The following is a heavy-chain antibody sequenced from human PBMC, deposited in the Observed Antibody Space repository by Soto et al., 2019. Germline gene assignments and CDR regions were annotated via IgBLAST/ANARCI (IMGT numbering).Heavy chain of an antibody. D-gene: IGHD3-10*01. CDR1: GGSISSSSYY. J-gene: IGHJ4*02. Sequence: SETLSLTSTVSGGSISSSSYYWGWIRQPPGKGLEWIGGIYYSGSTYYNPSLKSRVTISVDTSKNQFSLKLSSVTAADTAVYYCASSYSAWFGEPIFDYWGEGTLVTVSS. CDR3: ASSYSAWFGEPIFDY. V-gene: IGHV4-39*01. CDR2: IYYSGST.